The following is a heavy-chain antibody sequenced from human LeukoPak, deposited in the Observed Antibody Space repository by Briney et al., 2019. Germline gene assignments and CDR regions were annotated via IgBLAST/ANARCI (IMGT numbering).Heavy chain of an antibody. D-gene: IGHD6-19*01. V-gene: IGHV4-39*07. CDR3: ARGSGIAVAGTYYYYYMDV. CDR2: INHSGST. Sequence: SETLSLTCTVSGGSISSGSYYWGWIRQPPGKGLEWIGEINHSGSTNYNPSLKSRVTISVDTSKNQFSLKLSSVTAADTAVYYCARGSGIAVAGTYYYYYMDVWGKGTTVTVSS. J-gene: IGHJ6*03. CDR1: GGSISSGSYY.